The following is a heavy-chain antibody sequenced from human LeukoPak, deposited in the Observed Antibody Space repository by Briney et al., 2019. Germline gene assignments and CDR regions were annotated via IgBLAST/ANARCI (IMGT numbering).Heavy chain of an antibody. Sequence: GESLRLSCAASGFTFSRYWMHWVRQAPGKGLVWVSRINSDGSLTDYADPVKGRFTISRDNAENTLYLQMNSLKAEDTAVYYCVRLLDLDYWGQGTLVTVSS. D-gene: IGHD3-10*01. J-gene: IGHJ4*02. V-gene: IGHV3-74*01. CDR2: INSDGSLT. CDR3: VRLLDLDY. CDR1: GFTFSRYW.